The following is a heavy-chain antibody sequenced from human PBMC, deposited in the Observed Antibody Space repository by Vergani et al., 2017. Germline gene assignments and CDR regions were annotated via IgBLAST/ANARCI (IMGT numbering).Heavy chain of an antibody. V-gene: IGHV1-8*03. CDR1: GYTFTSDD. Sequence: QVQLVQSGAEGKKPGASVKVSCKASGYTFTSDDINWVRQATGQGLEWMGWMNPISGNTGYAQNLQGRLTITRDTSVKTDYMELSSLTSEDMAVYYCVRARRTCTYDHCPRYYYDLWGQGTLVTVSS. D-gene: IGHD2-8*01. CDR3: VRARRTCTYDHCPRYYYDL. J-gene: IGHJ4*02. CDR2: MNPISGNT.